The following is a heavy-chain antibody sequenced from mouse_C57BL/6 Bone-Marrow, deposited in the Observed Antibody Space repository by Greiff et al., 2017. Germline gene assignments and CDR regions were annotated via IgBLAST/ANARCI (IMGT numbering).Heavy chain of an antibody. CDR3: ARDLSTVDWYFDV. V-gene: IGHV14-3*01. CDR1: GFNIKNTY. J-gene: IGHJ1*03. Sequence: EVQLVESVAELVRPGASVKLSCTASGFNIKNTYMHWVKQRPEQGLEWIGRIDPANGNTKYAPKFQGKATITADTSSNTAYLQLSSLTSEDTAIYYCARDLSTVDWYFDVWGTGTTVTVSS. D-gene: IGHD1-1*01. CDR2: IDPANGNT.